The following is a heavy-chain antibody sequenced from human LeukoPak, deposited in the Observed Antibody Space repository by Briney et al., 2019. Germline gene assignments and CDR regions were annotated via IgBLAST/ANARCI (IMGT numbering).Heavy chain of an antibody. D-gene: IGHD1-26*01. CDR2: INPSGGST. J-gene: IGHJ4*02. Sequence: ASVKVSFKSSVYTFTSYYMHWVRQAPGQGLEWMGIINPSGGSTSYAQKFQGRVTMTRDTSTSTVYMELSSLRSEDTAVYYCAIGPPGGSSDYWGQGTLVTVSS. V-gene: IGHV1-46*01. CDR3: AIGPPGGSSDY. CDR1: VYTFTSYY.